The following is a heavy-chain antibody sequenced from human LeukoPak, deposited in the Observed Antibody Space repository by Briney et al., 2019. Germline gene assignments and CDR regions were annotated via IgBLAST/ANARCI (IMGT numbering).Heavy chain of an antibody. J-gene: IGHJ4*02. CDR1: GFTFDDYA. CDR2: ISWNSGSI. Sequence: GRSLRLSCAASGFTFDDYAMHWVRQAPGKGLEWVSGISWNSGSIGYADSVKGRFTISRDNAKNSLYLQMNSLRAEDTALYYCAKDPSSSIAVAAPPDYWGQGTLVTVSS. D-gene: IGHD6-19*01. V-gene: IGHV3-9*01. CDR3: AKDPSSSIAVAAPPDY.